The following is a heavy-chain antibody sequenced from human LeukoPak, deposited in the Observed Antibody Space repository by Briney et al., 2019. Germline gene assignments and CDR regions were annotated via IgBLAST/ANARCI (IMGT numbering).Heavy chain of an antibody. J-gene: IGHJ4*02. Sequence: ASVTVSCKASGYTFTSYAMHWVRQAPGQRLEWMGWINAGNGNTKYSQKFQGRVTITRDTSASTAYMELSSLRSEDTAVYYCASSPTHYYDSSGYYYWGQGTLVTVSS. CDR3: ASSPTHYYDSSGYYY. CDR2: INAGNGNT. V-gene: IGHV1-3*01. CDR1: GYTFTSYA. D-gene: IGHD3-22*01.